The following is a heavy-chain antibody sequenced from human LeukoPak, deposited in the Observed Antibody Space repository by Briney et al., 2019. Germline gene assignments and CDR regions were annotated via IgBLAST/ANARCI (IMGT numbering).Heavy chain of an antibody. CDR3: ARVLHGYSYGTYYFDY. D-gene: IGHD5-18*01. CDR2: IIPILGIA. J-gene: IGHJ4*02. Sequence: ASVKVSCKASGGTFSSYAISWVRQAPGQGLEWMGRIIPILGIANYAQKFQGRVTITADKSTSTAYMGLSSLRSEDTAVYYCARVLHGYSYGTYYFDYWGQGTLVTVSS. V-gene: IGHV1-69*04. CDR1: GGTFSSYA.